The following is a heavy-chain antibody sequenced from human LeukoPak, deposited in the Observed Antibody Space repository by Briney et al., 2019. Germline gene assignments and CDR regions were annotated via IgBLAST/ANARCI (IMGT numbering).Heavy chain of an antibody. Sequence: GGSLRLSCAASGFTFSSYGMHWVRQAPGKGLEWVAVIWYVGSNKYYADSVKGRFTISRDNSKNTLYLQMNSLRAEDTAVYYCARHQRSVMITFGGVIVNGYFDYWGQETLVTVSS. V-gene: IGHV3-33*01. J-gene: IGHJ4*02. CDR1: GFTFSSYG. D-gene: IGHD3-16*02. CDR2: IWYVGSNK. CDR3: ARHQRSVMITFGGVIVNGYFDY.